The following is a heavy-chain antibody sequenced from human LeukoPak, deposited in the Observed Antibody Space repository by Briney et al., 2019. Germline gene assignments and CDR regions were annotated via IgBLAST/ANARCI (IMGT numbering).Heavy chain of an antibody. J-gene: IGHJ6*03. CDR2: FDPEDGET. D-gene: IGHD6-6*01. CDR1: GYTLTELS. CDR3: AASSSSLSPKDFSYYMAV. V-gene: IGHV1-24*01. Sequence: GASVKVSCKVSGYTLTELSMHWVRQAPGKGLEWMGGFDPEDGETIYAQKFQGRVTMTEDTSTDTAYMELSSLRSEDTAVYYCAASSSSLSPKDFSYYMAVWGKGTTVTVSS.